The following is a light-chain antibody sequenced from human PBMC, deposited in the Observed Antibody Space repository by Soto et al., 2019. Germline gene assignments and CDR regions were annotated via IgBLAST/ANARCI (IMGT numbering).Light chain of an antibody. V-gene: IGKV4-1*01. CDR1: QSVLYSSNNKNY. CDR3: QQYYSTPLMYT. Sequence: DIVMTQSPDSLAVSLGERATINCKSSQSVLYSSNNKNYLAWYQQKPGQPPKLLIYWASTRESGVPDRFSGSASGTDFNLTISSLQAEDVAVYYCQQYYSTPLMYTFGQGTKLEIK. J-gene: IGKJ2*01. CDR2: WAS.